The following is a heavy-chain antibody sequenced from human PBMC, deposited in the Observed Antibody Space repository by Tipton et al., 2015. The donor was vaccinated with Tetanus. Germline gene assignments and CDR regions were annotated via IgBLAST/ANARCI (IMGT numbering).Heavy chain of an antibody. CDR3: ARDQARGARGWNYFDS. CDR1: GGSLSRGGYY. V-gene: IGHV4-31*03. CDR2: IYFSGST. Sequence: TLSLTCTVSGGSLSRGGYYWTWIRQNPGKGLEWIGDIYFSGSTYYNPSLKSRVTISVDTSKYQFSTRLNSVTAADAAVYYCARDQARGARGWNYFDSWGQGTLVTVSS. J-gene: IGHJ4*02. D-gene: IGHD6-6*01.